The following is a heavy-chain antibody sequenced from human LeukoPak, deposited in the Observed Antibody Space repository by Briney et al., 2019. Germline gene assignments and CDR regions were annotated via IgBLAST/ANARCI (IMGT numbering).Heavy chain of an antibody. CDR3: ARDTGYFGSGGFDL. CDR2: IYPSGST. D-gene: IGHD3-10*01. CDR1: GGSISDYY. Sequence: SETLSLTCTVSGGSISDYYLSWIRQPAGKGLEWIGRIYPSGSTNYSPSLKSRFTMSVDTSKNQFSLRLSSVTAADTAVYYCARDTGYFGSGGFDLWGQGTLVTVSS. V-gene: IGHV4-4*07. J-gene: IGHJ4*02.